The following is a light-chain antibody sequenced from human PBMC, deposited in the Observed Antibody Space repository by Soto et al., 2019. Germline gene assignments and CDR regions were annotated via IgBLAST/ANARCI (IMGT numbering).Light chain of an antibody. Sequence: EIVLTQSPGTLSLSPGERATLSCRASESVSDNYLAWYQQRSGQAPRLVIYGASSRASAVPARFSGSGSGADFTLTISRLEPEDFAVYYCQQYGSSPLTFGGGTKLEIK. CDR3: QQYGSSPLT. V-gene: IGKV3-20*01. CDR2: GAS. J-gene: IGKJ4*01. CDR1: ESVSDNY.